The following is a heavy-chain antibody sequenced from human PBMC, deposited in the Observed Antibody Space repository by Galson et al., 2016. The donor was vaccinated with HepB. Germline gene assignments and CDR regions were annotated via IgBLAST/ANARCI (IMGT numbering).Heavy chain of an antibody. CDR3: ATLLWFGELLDPFDY. D-gene: IGHD3-10*01. Sequence: SLRLSCAASGFSFSSYAMSWVRQAPGKGLEWVSSISGSVGSTYYADSVKGRFTISRDNSKNTLYLQMNSLRAEDTAVYYFATLLWFGELLDPFDYWGQGTLVTVSS. V-gene: IGHV3-23*01. CDR1: GFSFSSYA. CDR2: ISGSVGST. J-gene: IGHJ4*02.